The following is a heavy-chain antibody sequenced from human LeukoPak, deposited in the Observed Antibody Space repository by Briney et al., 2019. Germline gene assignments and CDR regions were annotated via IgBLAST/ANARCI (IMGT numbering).Heavy chain of an antibody. CDR2: IYTSART. J-gene: IGHJ4*02. CDR3: VRGFGEFLIY. Sequence: SETLSLTCTVSGGSIRSYYWSWIRQPAGKGLEWIGRIYTSARTNYNPSLKSRVTMSVDTSKNQFSLKLSSVTAADTAVYYCVRGFGEFLIYWGQGTLVTVSS. D-gene: IGHD3-10*01. CDR1: GGSIRSYY. V-gene: IGHV4-4*07.